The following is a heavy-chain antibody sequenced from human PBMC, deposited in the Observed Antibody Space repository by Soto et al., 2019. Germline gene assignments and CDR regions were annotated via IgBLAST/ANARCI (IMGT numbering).Heavy chain of an antibody. J-gene: IGHJ4*02. CDR3: SRVDPGETSPFDH. CDR1: GYIFTSYY. Sequence: GASVKVSCKASGYIFTSYYLHWVRQAPEQGLEWMGWINPFDGSRMFAQSFQGRVTFTRDTSTSTVYMELSGLRSDDTAVYYCSRVDPGETSPFDHWGQGTLVTVSS. D-gene: IGHD3-10*01. CDR2: INPFDGSR. V-gene: IGHV1-46*03.